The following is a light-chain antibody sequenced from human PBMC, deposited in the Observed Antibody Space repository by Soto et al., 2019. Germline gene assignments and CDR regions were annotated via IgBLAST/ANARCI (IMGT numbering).Light chain of an antibody. J-gene: IGKJ5*01. CDR2: DAS. Sequence: DIPMTQSPSSLSASVGDRVTITCRASQDISNYLNWYQQRPGKAPKLLIYDASNLERGVPSRFSVTRSVTHFTFAITSLQPVDVATYYCQQSDSLPITFGQGTRLEI. CDR3: QQSDSLPIT. V-gene: IGKV1-33*01. CDR1: QDISNY.